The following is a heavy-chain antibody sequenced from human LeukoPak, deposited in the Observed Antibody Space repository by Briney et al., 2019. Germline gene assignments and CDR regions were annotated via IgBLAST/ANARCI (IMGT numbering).Heavy chain of an antibody. D-gene: IGHD3-3*01. CDR3: AKGITIFGATDAFDI. CDR2: IRYDGSNK. J-gene: IGHJ3*02. CDR1: GFTFSSYG. Sequence: GGSLRLSCAASGFTFSSYGMHWVRQAPGKGLEWVAFIRYDGSNKYYADSVKGRFTISRDNSKNTLYLQMNSLRAEDTAVYYCAKGITIFGATDAFDIWGQGTMVTVSS. V-gene: IGHV3-30*02.